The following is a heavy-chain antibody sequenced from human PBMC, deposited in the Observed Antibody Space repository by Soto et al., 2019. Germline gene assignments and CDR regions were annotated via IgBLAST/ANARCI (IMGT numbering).Heavy chain of an antibody. CDR2: IIPVFNAA. J-gene: IGHJ4*02. D-gene: IGHD3-16*01. CDR3: ARIEPMTYHNTRGTDIDF. Sequence: QVQLVQSGAEVKKPGSSVRVSCKVSGGTFGSHTFTWVRQAPGQGLEWMGEIIPVFNAANYAQRFQDRVTITADRSATTVYLELSRLPSADTATYYCARIEPMTYHNTRGTDIDFWGQGTLVSVSS. V-gene: IGHV1-69*06. CDR1: GGTFGSHT.